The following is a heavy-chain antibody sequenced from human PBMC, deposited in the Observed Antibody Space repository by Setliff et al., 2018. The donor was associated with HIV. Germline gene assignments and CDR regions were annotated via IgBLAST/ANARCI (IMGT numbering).Heavy chain of an antibody. CDR3: ARGGTVSADFDS. D-gene: IGHD6-19*01. CDR2: IYYSGSA. Sequence: SETLSLTCVVSGDSIRTGAYYWGWIRQPPGKSLQYIGSIYYSGSAFYNPSLKSRVSMSIETSKNQFSLRLNSVTTADTAVYFCARGGTVSADFDSWGQGTLVTVSS. J-gene: IGHJ4*02. V-gene: IGHV4-39*07. CDR1: GDSIRTGAYY.